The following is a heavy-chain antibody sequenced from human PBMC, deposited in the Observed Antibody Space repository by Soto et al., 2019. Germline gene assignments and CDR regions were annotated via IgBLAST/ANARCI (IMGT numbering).Heavy chain of an antibody. J-gene: IGHJ4*02. CDR3: ARGGYYGSGSYYTDY. D-gene: IGHD3-10*01. Sequence: TSETLSLTCAVSGGSISSGGYSWSWIRQPPGKGLEWIGYIYHSGSTNYNPSLKSRVTISVDKSKNQFSLKLSSVTAADTAVYYCARGGYYGSGSYYTDYWGQGTLVTVSS. CDR1: GGSISSGGYS. CDR2: IYHSGST. V-gene: IGHV4-30-2*01.